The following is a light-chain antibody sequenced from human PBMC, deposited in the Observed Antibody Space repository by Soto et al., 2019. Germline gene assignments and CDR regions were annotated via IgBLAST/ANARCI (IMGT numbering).Light chain of an antibody. CDR1: QTISTW. Sequence: HMSRSHTTRRASVRERVYISVRASQTISTWLAWYQQKPGKAPELLIYDASTLESGVPSRFSGSGSGTEFSLTISRLQPDDFATFYCQQYSSFSRTFGQGTKVDIK. J-gene: IGKJ1*01. V-gene: IGKV1-5*01. CDR2: DAS. CDR3: QQYSSFSRT.